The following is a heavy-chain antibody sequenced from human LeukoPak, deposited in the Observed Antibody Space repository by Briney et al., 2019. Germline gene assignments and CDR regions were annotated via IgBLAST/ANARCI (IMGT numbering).Heavy chain of an antibody. CDR3: ARALYYDTSGFRYFQH. CDR1: GGSISSYY. D-gene: IGHD3-22*01. Sequence: SETLSLTCTVSGGSISSYYWSWIRQPAGKGLEWIGRIYSSGSTNYNPSLESRVTMSVDTSKNQFFLKLSSVTAADTAVYYRARALYYDTSGFRYFQHWGQGTLVTVSS. V-gene: IGHV4-4*07. CDR2: IYSSGST. J-gene: IGHJ1*01.